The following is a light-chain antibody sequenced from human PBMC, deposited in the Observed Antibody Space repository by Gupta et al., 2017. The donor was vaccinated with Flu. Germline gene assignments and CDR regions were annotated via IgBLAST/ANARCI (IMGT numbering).Light chain of an antibody. J-gene: IGKJ4*01. Sequence: EIVMTQSPATLPVSPGERATLSCRASQSVSSNLAWYQQKPGQAPRLLIYGASTRATGIPARFSGSGSGTEFTLTISSLQSEDFAVYYCQQYNNWPPDRLTFGGGTKVEIK. CDR3: QQYNNWPPDRLT. V-gene: IGKV3D-15*01. CDR1: QSVSSN. CDR2: GAS.